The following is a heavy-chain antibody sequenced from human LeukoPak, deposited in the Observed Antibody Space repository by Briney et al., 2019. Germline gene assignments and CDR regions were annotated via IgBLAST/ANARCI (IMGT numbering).Heavy chain of an antibody. CDR1: GGSISRDY. CDR3: ARGDSSGHPAFDY. CDR2: IYYTGST. D-gene: IGHD3-22*01. V-gene: IGHV4-59*01. Sequence: SETLSLTCTVSGGSISRDYWSWIRQPPGKGLEWIGYIYYTGSTNYNPSLKSRVTISVDTSKNQFSLKLTSVTAADTAVYYCARGDSSGHPAFDYWGQGTLVTVSS. J-gene: IGHJ4*02.